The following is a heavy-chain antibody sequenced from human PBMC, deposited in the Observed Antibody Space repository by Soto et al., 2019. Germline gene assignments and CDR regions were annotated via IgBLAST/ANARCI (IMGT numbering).Heavy chain of an antibody. CDR3: ARVKNGDYDRAAFDI. CDR2: ISYDGSNK. J-gene: IGHJ3*02. CDR1: GFTFSSYA. Sequence: GGSLRLSCAASGFTFSSYAMHWVRQAPGKGLEWVAVISYDGSNKYYADSVKGRFTISRDNSKNTLYLQMNSLRAEDTAVYYCARVKNGDYDRAAFDIWGQGTMVTVSS. V-gene: IGHV3-30-3*01. D-gene: IGHD4-17*01.